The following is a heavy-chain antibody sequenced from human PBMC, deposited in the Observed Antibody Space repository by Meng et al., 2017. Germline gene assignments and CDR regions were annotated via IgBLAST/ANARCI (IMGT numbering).Heavy chain of an antibody. D-gene: IGHD2-2*03. CDR1: GDSISSNSAA. J-gene: IGHJ4*02. CDR3: ARGMTEMDIEY. CDR2: TYYRSKWYN. V-gene: IGHV6-1*01. Sequence: VQLQQSGTGLVKHSQTLSLPCAISGDSISSNSAAWIWIRQSPSRGLEWLGRTYYRSKWYNDYAVSVRGRITINPDTSKNQFSLQLNSMTPEDTAMYYCARGMTEMDIEYWGRGTLVTVSS.